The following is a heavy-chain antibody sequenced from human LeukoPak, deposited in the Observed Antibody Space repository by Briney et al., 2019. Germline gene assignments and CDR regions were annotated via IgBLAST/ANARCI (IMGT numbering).Heavy chain of an antibody. D-gene: IGHD2-2*01. CDR2: INQDGSEK. V-gene: IGHV3-7*01. CDR3: ARGVTRYCSSTSCYYFDY. J-gene: IGHJ4*02. CDR1: GITFSRFW. Sequence: GGSLRLSCAASGITFSRFWMSWVRQAPGKGLQWVANINQDGSEKHYVDSVKGRFTISRDNSKNTLYLQMNSLRAEDTAVYYCARGVTRYCSSTSCYYFDYWGQGTLVTVSS.